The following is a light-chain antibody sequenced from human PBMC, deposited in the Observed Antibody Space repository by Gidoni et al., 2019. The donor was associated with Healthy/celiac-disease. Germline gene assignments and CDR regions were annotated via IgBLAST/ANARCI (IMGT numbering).Light chain of an antibody. CDR3: QQYGSSPLFT. CDR2: GAS. J-gene: IGKJ3*01. Sequence: ERVLTQSPGTLSLSPVERATLSCRASQSVSSSYLAWYQPQPGQAPRLLISGASSRATVIPDRVSGSGSGTDVTRTISRLEPEDFAVYYCQQYGSSPLFTFGPGTKVDIK. CDR1: QSVSSSY. V-gene: IGKV3-20*01.